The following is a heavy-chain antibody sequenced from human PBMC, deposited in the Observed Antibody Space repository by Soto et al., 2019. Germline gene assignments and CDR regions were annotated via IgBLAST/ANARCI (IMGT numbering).Heavy chain of an antibody. J-gene: IGHJ6*02. CDR2: INAGNGNT. D-gene: IGHD2-15*01. Sequence: ASVKVSCKASGYTFTSYAMHWVRQAPGQRLEWMGWINAGNGNTKYSQKFQGRVTITRDTSASTAYMELSSLRSEDTAVYYCARSLVRGGGGDYYYYGMDVWGQGTTVTSP. CDR1: GYTFTSYA. CDR3: ARSLVRGGGGDYYYYGMDV. V-gene: IGHV1-3*01.